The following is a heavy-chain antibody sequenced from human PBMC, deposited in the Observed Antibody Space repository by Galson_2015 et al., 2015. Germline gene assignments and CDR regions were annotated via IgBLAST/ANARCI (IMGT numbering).Heavy chain of an antibody. Sequence: SLRLSCAASGFTVSSNYMSWVRQAPGKGLEWVSVIYSGGSTYYADSVKGRFTISRDNSKNTLYLQMNSLRAEDTAVYYCASDTRLRYFDWLGSGEKNFDYWGQGTLVTVSS. CDR3: ASDTRLRYFDWLGSGEKNFDY. CDR2: IYSGGST. V-gene: IGHV3-53*01. J-gene: IGHJ4*02. CDR1: GFTVSSNY. D-gene: IGHD3-9*01.